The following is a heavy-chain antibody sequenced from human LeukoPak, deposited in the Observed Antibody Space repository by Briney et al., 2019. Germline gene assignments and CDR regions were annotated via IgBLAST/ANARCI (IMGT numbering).Heavy chain of an antibody. V-gene: IGHV3-53*01. CDR3: ARAEYSSSWVSSFDI. D-gene: IGHD6-13*01. Sequence: PGGSLRLSCAASGFTVSSNYMSWVRQAPGKGLEWVSVIYSGGSTYYADSVKGRFTISRDNSKNTLYLQMNSLRAEDTAVYYCARAEYSSSWVSSFDIWGQGTMVTVSS. J-gene: IGHJ3*02. CDR1: GFTVSSNY. CDR2: IYSGGST.